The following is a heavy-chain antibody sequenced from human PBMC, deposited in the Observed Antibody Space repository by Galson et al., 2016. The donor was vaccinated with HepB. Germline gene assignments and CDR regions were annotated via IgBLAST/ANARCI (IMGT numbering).Heavy chain of an antibody. V-gene: IGHV4-30-4*01. CDR3: ARVHLGSNWSNNWFDP. CDR2: FYYSGTT. Sequence: LSLTCTVSGGSISSGDYYWSWIRQPPGKGLEWIGYFYYSGTTYYNPSLKSRSTISVDTSKNQFSLKLSSVNAADTAVYYCARVHLGSNWSNNWFDPWGQGTLVTVSS. D-gene: IGHD6-13*01. CDR1: GGSISSGDYY. J-gene: IGHJ5*02.